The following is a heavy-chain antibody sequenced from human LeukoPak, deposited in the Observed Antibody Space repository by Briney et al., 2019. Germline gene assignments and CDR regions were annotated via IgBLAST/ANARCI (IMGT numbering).Heavy chain of an antibody. CDR1: GFTFKSW. Sequence: PGGSLRLSCAASGFTFKSWMNWVRPAPGKGLEWVANINQGGSEKYYVDSVKGRFTISRDNAKNSLYLQMNSLRAEDTAVYYCARIYDNSGYYDYWGQGTLVTVSS. CDR3: ARIYDNSGYYDY. D-gene: IGHD3-22*01. V-gene: IGHV3-7*04. CDR2: INQGGSEK. J-gene: IGHJ4*02.